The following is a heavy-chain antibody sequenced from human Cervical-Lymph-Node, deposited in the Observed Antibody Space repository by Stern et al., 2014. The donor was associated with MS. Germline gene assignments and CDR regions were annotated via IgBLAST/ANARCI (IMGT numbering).Heavy chain of an antibody. Sequence: EVQLVESGGGVIQPGGSLRLSCTASGFTVSRDYMTWVRQAPGKGLEWFSFIPKVGSTFYTDSVKCRFTISRDDSKNTVYLHMTSLRAEDTAMYYCARDTSSPERSDWWGQGTLVTVSS. J-gene: IGHJ4*02. D-gene: IGHD1-1*01. V-gene: IGHV3-53*01. CDR1: GFTVSRDY. CDR3: ARDTSSPERSDW. CDR2: IPKVGST.